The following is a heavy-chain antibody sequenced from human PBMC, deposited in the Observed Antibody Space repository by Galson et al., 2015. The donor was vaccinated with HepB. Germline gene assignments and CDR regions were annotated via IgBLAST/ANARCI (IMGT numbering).Heavy chain of an antibody. V-gene: IGHV1-3*01. Sequence: SVKVSCKASGYTFTSYAMHWVRQAPGQRLEWMGWINAGNGNTKYSQKFQGRVTITRDTSASTAYMELSSLRSEDTAVYYCARGPLRFGQQLVHWFDPWGQGTLVTVSS. D-gene: IGHD6-13*01. CDR1: GYTFTSYA. J-gene: IGHJ5*02. CDR3: ARGPLRFGQQLVHWFDP. CDR2: INAGNGNT.